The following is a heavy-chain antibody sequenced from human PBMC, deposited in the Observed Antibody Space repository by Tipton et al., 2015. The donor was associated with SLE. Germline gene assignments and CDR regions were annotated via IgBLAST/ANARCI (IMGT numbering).Heavy chain of an antibody. CDR3: AGGPDYGDYLDAFDI. J-gene: IGHJ3*02. CDR2: INHSGST. CDR1: GGSFSGYY. V-gene: IGHV4-34*01. D-gene: IGHD4-17*01. Sequence: TLSLTCAVYGGSFSGYYWSWIRQPPGKGLEWIGEINHSGSTNYSPSLKSRVTISVDTSKNQFSLKLSSVTAADTAVYYCAGGPDYGDYLDAFDIWGQGTMVTVSS.